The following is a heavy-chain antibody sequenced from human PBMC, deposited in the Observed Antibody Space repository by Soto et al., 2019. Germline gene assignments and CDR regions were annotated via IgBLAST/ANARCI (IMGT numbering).Heavy chain of an antibody. D-gene: IGHD1-20*01. CDR3: AKDVNDNWNDSSWFDP. Sequence: GGSLRLSCAASGFTLDDYAMHWVRQAPGKGLEWVSGISWNSGSIGYADSVKGRFTISRDNAKNSLYLQMNSLRAEDTALYYCAKDVNDNWNDSSWFDPLRQGTQVTVSS. CDR1: GFTLDDYA. CDR2: ISWNSGSI. V-gene: IGHV3-9*01. J-gene: IGHJ5*02.